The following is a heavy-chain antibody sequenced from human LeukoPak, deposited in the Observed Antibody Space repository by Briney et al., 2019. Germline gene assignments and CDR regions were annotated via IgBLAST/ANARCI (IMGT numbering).Heavy chain of an antibody. Sequence: SETLSPTCAVYGGSFSGYYWSWIRQPPGKGLEWIGEITHGGSTNSNPTLKSRVTISQDISKNRFSLKLSSVTAADTAVYYCVRYYDVLTGYNTFDYWGQGTLVTVSS. CDR1: GGSFSGYY. V-gene: IGHV4-34*01. CDR2: ITHGGST. D-gene: IGHD3-9*01. CDR3: VRYYDVLTGYNTFDY. J-gene: IGHJ4*02.